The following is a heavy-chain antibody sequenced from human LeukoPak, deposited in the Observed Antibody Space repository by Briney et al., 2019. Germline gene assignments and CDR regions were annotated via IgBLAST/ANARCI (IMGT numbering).Heavy chain of an antibody. V-gene: IGHV4-39*07. Sequence: PSETLSLTCTVSGGSISSRSYYWGWIRQPPGTGLEWIRSIYYSGSTYYNPSLKSRVTISVDTSKNQFSLKLSSVTAADTAVYYCAGFDSGSYLYFDYWGQGTLVTVSS. CDR1: GGSISSRSYY. CDR3: AGFDSGSYLYFDY. CDR2: IYYSGST. J-gene: IGHJ4*02. D-gene: IGHD3-10*01.